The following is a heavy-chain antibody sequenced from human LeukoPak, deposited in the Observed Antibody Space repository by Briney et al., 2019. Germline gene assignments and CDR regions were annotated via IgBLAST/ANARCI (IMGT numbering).Heavy chain of an antibody. J-gene: IGHJ4*02. V-gene: IGHV3-23*01. CDR3: AKGGPTGSNYFDF. CDR2: ISGGGGST. Sequence: GGSLRLSCAASGFTFSSYAMSWVRQAPGKGLEWVSAISGGGGSTYYADSVKGRFTISRDNSKTTLYLQMNSLRADDTAVYYCAKGGPTGSNYFDFWGQGTLVTVSS. CDR1: GFTFSSYA. D-gene: IGHD1-26*01.